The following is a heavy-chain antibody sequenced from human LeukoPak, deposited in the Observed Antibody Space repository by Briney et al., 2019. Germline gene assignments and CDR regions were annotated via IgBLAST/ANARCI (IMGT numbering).Heavy chain of an antibody. J-gene: IGHJ4*02. CDR1: GFPFNAYW. CDR2: IRQDGDTK. V-gene: IGHV3-7*03. Sequence: PGGSLRLSCEASGFPFNAYWMTWVRQAPGKGLEWVANIRQDGDTKYYVDSVKGRFTISRDNSKNTLYLQMNSLRAEDTAVYYCAKGYGSGSYYNEHTFDYWGQGTLVTVSS. D-gene: IGHD3-10*01. CDR3: AKGYGSGSYYNEHTFDY.